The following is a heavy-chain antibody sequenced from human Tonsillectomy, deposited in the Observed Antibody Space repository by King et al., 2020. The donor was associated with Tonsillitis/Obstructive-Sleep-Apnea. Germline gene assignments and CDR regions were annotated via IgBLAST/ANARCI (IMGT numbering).Heavy chain of an antibody. CDR1: GVSFTRFD. D-gene: IGHD3-9*01. J-gene: IGHJ4*02. Sequence: VQLVESGGGLVQPGWSLRLSCAASGVSFTRFDTHCVRQVTGKGLELVSGVGAAGDTYYPDSVKGPLIITKENAKNSLYLQLNSLRAGDTAVYYCARGSKFDILSGHQIFDHWGQGTLVTVSS. CDR3: ARGSKFDILSGHQIFDH. V-gene: IGHV3-13*04. CDR2: VGAAGDT.